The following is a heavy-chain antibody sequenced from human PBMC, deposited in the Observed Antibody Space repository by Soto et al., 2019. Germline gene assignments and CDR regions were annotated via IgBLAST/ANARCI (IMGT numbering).Heavy chain of an antibody. Sequence: EVQLVESGGGLIQPGGSLRLSCAASGFTVSSNYMSWVRQAPGKGLEWVSVIYSGGSTYYADSVKGRFTISRDKSKNTVYLQMNSLRAGDTAVYYCARDQSTSWSVNYYGIDVWGEGPTVAVSS. D-gene: IGHD6-13*01. CDR3: ARDQSTSWSVNYYGIDV. J-gene: IGHJ6*04. V-gene: IGHV3-53*01. CDR2: IYSGGST. CDR1: GFTVSSNY.